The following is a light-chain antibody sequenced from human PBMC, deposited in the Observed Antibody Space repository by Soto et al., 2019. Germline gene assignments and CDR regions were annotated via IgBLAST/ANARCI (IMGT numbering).Light chain of an antibody. CDR2: GAS. Sequence: EIVLTQSPGTLSLSPGEGATLSCRASQSVRSSFLAWYQQKPGQAPSLLIYGASSRATGIPDRFSGGGSGTDVYLTITRLEPEDLAVYYCKKYGSSTTFGGGTKVEIK. CDR1: QSVRSSF. J-gene: IGKJ4*01. CDR3: KKYGSSTT. V-gene: IGKV3-20*01.